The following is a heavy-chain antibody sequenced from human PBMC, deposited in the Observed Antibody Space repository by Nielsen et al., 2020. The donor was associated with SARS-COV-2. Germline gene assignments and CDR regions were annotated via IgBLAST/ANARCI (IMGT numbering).Heavy chain of an antibody. CDR1: GGSLSGFQ. CDR2: INHSGDT. D-gene: IGHD5-18*01. J-gene: IGHJ4*02. Sequence: SETLSLTCVVYGGSLSGFQWKWIRQPPGKGLEWIAQINHSGDTKHNPSLKSRVTISVDKSKNQFSLKLSSVTAADTAVYYCARVPDTAMVTPHFDYWGQGTLVTVSS. V-gene: IGHV4-34*01. CDR3: ARVPDTAMVTPHFDY.